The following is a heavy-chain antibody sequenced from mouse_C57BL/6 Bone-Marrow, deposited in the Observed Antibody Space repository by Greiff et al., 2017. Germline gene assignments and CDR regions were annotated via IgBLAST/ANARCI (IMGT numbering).Heavy chain of an antibody. D-gene: IGHD2-3*01. CDR3: ARPSKVVTTAY. CDR1: EYDFPSHD. Sequence: EVQGLESGAGLVQPGASLKLSCESNEYDFPSHDMSWVRQTPEKSLELVAAINTAGGGTYYPHTIERRFTFSRDNTKKTLYLQMSSLRSEDTDLYYSARPSKVVTTAYWGQGTLVTVSA. CDR2: INTAGGGT. J-gene: IGHJ3*01. V-gene: IGHV5-2*01.